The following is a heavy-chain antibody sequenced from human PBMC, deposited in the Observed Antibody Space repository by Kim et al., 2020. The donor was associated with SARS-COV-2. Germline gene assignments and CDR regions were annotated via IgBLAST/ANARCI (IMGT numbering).Heavy chain of an antibody. J-gene: IGHJ4*02. V-gene: IGHV3-74*01. CDR1: GFTFSSYW. CDR2: VNSDGSST. Sequence: GGSLRLSCVASGFTFSSYWMHWVRQAPGKGLVWVSRVNSDGSSTSYADSVKGRFTISRDNARNTLYLQMNSLSAEDTAVYYCASLSTGYVWDKFDYLGQGTLGTASA. D-gene: IGHD3-16*01. CDR3: ASLSTGYVWDKFDY.